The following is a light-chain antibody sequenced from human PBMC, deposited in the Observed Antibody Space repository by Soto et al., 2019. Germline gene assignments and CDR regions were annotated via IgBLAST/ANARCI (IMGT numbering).Light chain of an antibody. CDR2: TAS. J-gene: IGKJ1*01. V-gene: IGKV1-9*01. Sequence: DIQLTQSPSFLSASVGDRVTITCRASQGISSHLAWYQQKPGKAPKLLISTASTLQSGVPSRFSGSGSGTEFTLTISSLQPEDFATYYCQQLNNYPRTFGQGTKVEIK. CDR3: QQLNNYPRT. CDR1: QGISSH.